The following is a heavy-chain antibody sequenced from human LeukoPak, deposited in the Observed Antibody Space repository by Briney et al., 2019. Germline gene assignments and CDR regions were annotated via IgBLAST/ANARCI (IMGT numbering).Heavy chain of an antibody. CDR3: AKDTYPGPVRPAFDI. J-gene: IGHJ3*02. CDR2: ISSSGGRT. CDR1: GGSISSSSYY. D-gene: IGHD2-2*02. V-gene: IGHV3-23*01. Sequence: ETLSLTCTVSGGSISSSSYYWGWIRQAPGKGLEWVSGISSSGGRTYYADSVKGRFTMSRDNSKNTLYLQMNSLRDEDTAVYYCAKDTYPGPVRPAFDIWGQGTMATVSS.